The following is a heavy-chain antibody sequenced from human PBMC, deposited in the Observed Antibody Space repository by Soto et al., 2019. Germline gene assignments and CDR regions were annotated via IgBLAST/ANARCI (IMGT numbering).Heavy chain of an antibody. J-gene: IGHJ4*02. D-gene: IGHD2-15*01. CDR3: ARHLVRSGYYDY. CDR1: GGSISSYY. V-gene: IGHV4-59*08. Sequence: SETLSLTCTVSGGSISSYYWSWIRQPPGKGLEWIGYIYYSGSTNYNPSLKSRVTISVDTSKNQFSLKLSSVTAADTAVYYCARHLVRSGYYDYWGQGTLVTVSS. CDR2: IYYSGST.